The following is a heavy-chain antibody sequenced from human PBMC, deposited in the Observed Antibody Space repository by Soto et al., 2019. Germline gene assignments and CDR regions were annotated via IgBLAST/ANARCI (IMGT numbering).Heavy chain of an antibody. J-gene: IGHJ5*02. Sequence: SETLSLTCTVSGGSISSYYWSWIRQPPGKGLEWIGYIYYSGSTNYNPSLKSRVTISVDTSKNQFSLKLSSVTAADTAVYYCARVWEDGYDYNWFDPWGQGTLVTVS. CDR1: GGSISSYY. V-gene: IGHV4-59*01. CDR3: ARVWEDGYDYNWFDP. CDR2: IYYSGST. D-gene: IGHD5-12*01.